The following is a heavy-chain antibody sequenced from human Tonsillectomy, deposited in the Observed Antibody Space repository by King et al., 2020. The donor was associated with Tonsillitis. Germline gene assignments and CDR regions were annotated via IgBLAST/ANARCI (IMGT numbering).Heavy chain of an antibody. CDR1: GGFVTTNLYY. CDR2: IYYTGRT. V-gene: IGHV4-39*07. Sequence: QLQESGPGLLKPSETLSLSCSVSGGFVTTNLYYWGWIRQPPGKGLEWIGTIYYTGRTGYNPSLRSRVTMSVQPATNQFSLSLTSVTAADTAIYYCARLPNAWDPGAFFEDWGQGTPVTVSS. CDR3: ARLPNAWDPGAFFED. J-gene: IGHJ4*02. D-gene: IGHD1-26*01.